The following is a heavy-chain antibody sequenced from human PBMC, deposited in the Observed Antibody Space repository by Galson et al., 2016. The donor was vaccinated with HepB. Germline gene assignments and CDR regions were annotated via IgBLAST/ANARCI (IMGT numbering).Heavy chain of an antibody. CDR2: IIPIFGTT. J-gene: IGHJ3*01. V-gene: IGHV1-69*13. Sequence: SVKVSCKASGGSFGSHAISWVRQAPGQGLEWMGGIIPIFGTTVYAQRFQDRVTVTADEGTSTAYMELSSLNSGDTAAYYCARIPSTFSPSWDRALAVWGQGTTVSVSS. CDR3: ARIPSTFSPSWDRALAV. D-gene: IGHD2/OR15-2a*01. CDR1: GGSFGSHA.